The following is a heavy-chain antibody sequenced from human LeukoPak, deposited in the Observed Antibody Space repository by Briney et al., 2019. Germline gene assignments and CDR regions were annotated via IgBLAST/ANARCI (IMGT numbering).Heavy chain of an antibody. CDR2: ISGGGGST. CDR1: GFTFSSYA. Sequence: GGSLRLSCAASGFTFSSYAMSWVRQAPGKGLEWVSAISGGGGSTYYADSVKGRFTISRDNSKNTLYLQMNSLRAEDTAVYYCAKTTGSNLWYFDLWGRGTLVTVSS. J-gene: IGHJ2*01. V-gene: IGHV3-23*01. D-gene: IGHD2-8*02. CDR3: AKTTGSNLWYFDL.